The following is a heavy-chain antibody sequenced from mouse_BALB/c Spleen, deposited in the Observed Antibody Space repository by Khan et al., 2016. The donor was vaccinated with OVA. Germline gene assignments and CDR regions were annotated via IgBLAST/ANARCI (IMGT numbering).Heavy chain of an antibody. Sequence: EVQLQESGPSLVKPSQTLSLTCSVTGDSFTSGFWNWIRKFPGEKFEYMGYVTYSGNTYYNPSLKSRISITRDTSKSQYYLQLNSVTTEDTATYFCARSDGSWAIDYWGQGTSVTVSS. CDR3: ARSDGSWAIDY. CDR2: VTYSGNT. CDR1: GDSFTSGF. V-gene: IGHV3-8*02. D-gene: IGHD1-1*01. J-gene: IGHJ4*01.